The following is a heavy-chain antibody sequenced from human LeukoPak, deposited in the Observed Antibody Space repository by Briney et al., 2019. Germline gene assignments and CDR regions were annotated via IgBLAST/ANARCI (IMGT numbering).Heavy chain of an antibody. CDR1: GYTFSGHY. CDR3: ARDVRKAVAGTPYYYYGMDV. D-gene: IGHD6-19*01. V-gene: IGHV1-2*02. J-gene: IGHJ6*02. Sequence: ASVKVSCKASGYTFSGHYMHWVRQAPGQGLEWMGWINPNSGGTNYAQKFQGRVTVTRDTSISTAYMELSRLRSDDTAVYYCARDVRKAVAGTPYYYYGMDVWGQGTTVTVSS. CDR2: INPNSGGT.